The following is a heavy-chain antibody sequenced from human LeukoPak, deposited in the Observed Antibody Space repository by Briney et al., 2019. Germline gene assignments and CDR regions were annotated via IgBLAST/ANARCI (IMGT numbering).Heavy chain of an antibody. CDR3: ASLGIAAAGKDY. Sequence: GGSLRLSCAASGFTSSSYSMNWVRQAPGKGLEWVSSISSSSSYIYYADSVKGRFTISRDNAKNSLYLQMNSLRAEDTAVYYCASLGIAAAGKDYWGQGTLVTVSS. V-gene: IGHV3-21*04. CDR1: GFTSSSYS. D-gene: IGHD6-13*01. J-gene: IGHJ4*02. CDR2: ISSSSSYI.